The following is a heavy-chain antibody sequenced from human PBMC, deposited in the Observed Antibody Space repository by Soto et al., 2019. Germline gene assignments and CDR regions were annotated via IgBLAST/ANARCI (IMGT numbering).Heavy chain of an antibody. CDR2: IIPIFGTA. CDR1: GGTFSSYA. V-gene: IGHV1-69*01. CDR3: AGGAGTSRKYYFDY. D-gene: IGHD6-19*01. Sequence: QVQLVQSGAEVKKPGSSVKVSCKATGGTFSSYAISWVRQAPGQGLEWMGGIIPIFGTANYAQKFQGRVTITADESTSTAYMELSILRSEDTAVYYCAGGAGTSRKYYFDYWGQGTLVTVSS. J-gene: IGHJ4*02.